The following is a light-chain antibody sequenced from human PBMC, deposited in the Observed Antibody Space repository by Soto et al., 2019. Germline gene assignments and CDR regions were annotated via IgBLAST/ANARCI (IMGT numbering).Light chain of an antibody. CDR2: GAS. CDR3: QQYGSSLLFT. Sequence: EIVLTQSPGTLSLSPGERATLSCRASQSVSSSYLAWYQQKPGQAPRLLIYGASSRATGIPDRFSGSESGTDFTLTISRLEPEDFAVYYCQQYGSSLLFTFGPGNKVDIK. V-gene: IGKV3-20*01. CDR1: QSVSSSY. J-gene: IGKJ3*01.